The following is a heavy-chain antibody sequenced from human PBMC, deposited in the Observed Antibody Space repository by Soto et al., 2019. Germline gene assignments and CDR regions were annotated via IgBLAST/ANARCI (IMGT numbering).Heavy chain of an antibody. V-gene: IGHV2-5*02. D-gene: IGHD3-22*01. Sequence: QLTLKESGPTLVKPTQTLTLTCTFSGFSLSTSGVGVGWIRQPPGKDLEWLALIYCDDDKRYSPSLKSRLTITTHTSNNHVVLTMTNMDPVDTSTYYCAHIRVFEEIQYYYDSRGATYYFDYWGQGTLVTVSS. CDR3: AHIRVFEEIQYYYDSRGATYYFDY. J-gene: IGHJ4*02. CDR2: IYCDDDK. CDR1: GFSLSTSGVG.